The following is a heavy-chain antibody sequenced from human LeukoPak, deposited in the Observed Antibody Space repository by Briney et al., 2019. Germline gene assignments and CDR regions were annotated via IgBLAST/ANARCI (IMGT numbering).Heavy chain of an antibody. D-gene: IGHD3-3*01. J-gene: IGHJ6*02. CDR3: ARGGSGLGGFLEWSYHYYYYGMDV. Sequence: ASVKVSCKASGYTFTSYDINWVRQATGQGLEWMGWMNPNSGNTGYAQKFRGRVTMTRNTSISTAYMELSSLRSEDTAVYYCARGGSGLGGFLEWSYHYYYYGMDVWGQGTTVTVSS. CDR2: MNPNSGNT. V-gene: IGHV1-8*01. CDR1: GYTFTSYD.